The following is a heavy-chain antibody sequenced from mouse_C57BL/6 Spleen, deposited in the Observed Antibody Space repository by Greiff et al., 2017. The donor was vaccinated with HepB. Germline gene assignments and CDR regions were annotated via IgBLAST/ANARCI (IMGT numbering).Heavy chain of an antibody. D-gene: IGHD3-2*02. CDR1: GYTFTSYW. J-gene: IGHJ2*01. Sequence: VQLQQSGAELVKPGASVKLSCKASGYTFTSYWMHWVKQRPGQGLEWIGMIHPNSGSTNYNEKFKSKATLTVDKSSSTAYMQLSSLTSEDSAVYYCARTAAQAYFDYWGQGTILTVSS. CDR3: ARTAAQAYFDY. V-gene: IGHV1-64*01. CDR2: IHPNSGST.